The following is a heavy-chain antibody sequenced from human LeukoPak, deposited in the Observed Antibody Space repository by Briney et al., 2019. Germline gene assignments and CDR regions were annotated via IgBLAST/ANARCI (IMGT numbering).Heavy chain of an antibody. J-gene: IGHJ5*02. CDR3: AIGPSYSGYDPAVWFDP. D-gene: IGHD5-12*01. Sequence: TGGSLRLSCAASGFTFSSYGMHWVRQAPGKGLEWVAFIRYDGSNKYYADSVKGRFTISRDNSKNTLYLQMNSLRAEDTAVYYCAIGPSYSGYDPAVWFDPWGQGTLVSVSS. CDR1: GFTFSSYG. CDR2: IRYDGSNK. V-gene: IGHV3-30*02.